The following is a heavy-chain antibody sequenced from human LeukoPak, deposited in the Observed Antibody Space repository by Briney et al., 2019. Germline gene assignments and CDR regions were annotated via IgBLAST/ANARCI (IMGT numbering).Heavy chain of an antibody. D-gene: IGHD3-22*01. CDR3: AKEMRYYDSSGYSQYYFDY. V-gene: IGHV3-23*01. CDR2: ISGSGGST. Sequence: GGSLRLSCAASGFTFSSYAMSWVRQAPGKGLEWVAAISGSGGSTYYADSVKGRFTISRDNSKHTLYLQMNSLRAEDTAVYYCAKEMRYYDSSGYSQYYFDYWGQGTLVTVSS. J-gene: IGHJ4*02. CDR1: GFTFSSYA.